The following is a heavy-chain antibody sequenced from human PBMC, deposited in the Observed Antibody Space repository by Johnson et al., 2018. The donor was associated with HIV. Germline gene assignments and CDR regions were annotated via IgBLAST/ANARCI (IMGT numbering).Heavy chain of an antibody. CDR3: TTFYCGGDCYAFDI. Sequence: EVQLLESGGGLVKHGGSLRLSCAASGFTFSNAWMSWVRQAPGKGLEWVGRIKSKTDGGTTDYAAPVKGRFTISRADSNNTLYLQMHSLKTEDTAVYYCTTFYCGGDCYAFDIWGQGTMVTVSS. V-gene: IGHV3-15*01. CDR1: GFTFSNAW. CDR2: IKSKTDGGTT. D-gene: IGHD2-21*01. J-gene: IGHJ3*02.